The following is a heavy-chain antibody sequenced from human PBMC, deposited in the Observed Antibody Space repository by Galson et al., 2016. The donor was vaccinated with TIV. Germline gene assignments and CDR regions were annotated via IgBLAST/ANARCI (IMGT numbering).Heavy chain of an antibody. CDR2: ISYDGSFQ. D-gene: IGHD2-2*01. V-gene: IGHV3-30*04. Sequence: SLRLSCAASGFTFYTYTMHWVRQAPGKGLEWVAVISYDGSFQQYIDSVKGRFTISRDNSQNTLSLEMNSLRVADTAVYYCAREEGSPGPFYYYYGFDVCGQGTTVTVSS. J-gene: IGHJ6*02. CDR1: GFTFYTYT. CDR3: AREEGSPGPFYYYYGFDV.